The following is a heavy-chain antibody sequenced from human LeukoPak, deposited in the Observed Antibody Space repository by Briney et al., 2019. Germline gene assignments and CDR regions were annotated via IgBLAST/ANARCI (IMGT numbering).Heavy chain of an antibody. D-gene: IGHD4-23*01. Sequence: SQTLSLTCVISGDSVSSNSAAWSWLRQSPSRGLEWLGRTYYRSKWYIDYAVSVKSRITINPDTSKNQFSLHLNSVTPEDTAVYYCARGVGNFDPWGQGTLVTVSS. V-gene: IGHV6-1*01. CDR2: TYYRSKWYI. J-gene: IGHJ5*02. CDR1: GDSVSSNSAA. CDR3: ARGVGNFDP.